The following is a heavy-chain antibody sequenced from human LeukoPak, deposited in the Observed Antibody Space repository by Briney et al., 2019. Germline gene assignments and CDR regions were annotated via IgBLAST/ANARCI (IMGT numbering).Heavy chain of an antibody. D-gene: IGHD2-21*02. J-gene: IGHJ3*02. Sequence: GESLKISCKGSGYSFTSYWIGWVRQMPGKGLEWMGIIYPGDSDTRYSPSFQGQVTMSADKSTSTAYLQWSSLKASDTAMYYCARLDLGYCGGDCYPYAFDIWGQGTMVTVSS. CDR3: ARLDLGYCGGDCYPYAFDI. CDR2: IYPGDSDT. V-gene: IGHV5-51*01. CDR1: GYSFTSYW.